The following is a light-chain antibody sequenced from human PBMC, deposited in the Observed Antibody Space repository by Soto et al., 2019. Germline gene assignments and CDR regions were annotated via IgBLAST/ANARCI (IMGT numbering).Light chain of an antibody. CDR2: DNS. CDR3: QSYDSRLSVI. CDR1: GSTFGAGYD. Sequence: QSVLTQPPSVSGAPGQRVTISCTGSGSTFGAGYDVHWYQQLPGTAPKLLISDNSNRPSGVPDRFSGSKSGTSASLAISGLQAEDEADYYCQSYDSRLSVIFGGGTKVTVL. V-gene: IGLV1-40*01. J-gene: IGLJ2*01.